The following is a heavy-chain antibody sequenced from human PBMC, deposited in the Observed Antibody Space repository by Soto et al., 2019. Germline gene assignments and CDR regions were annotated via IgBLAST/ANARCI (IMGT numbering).Heavy chain of an antibody. CDR1: GYSFTSYW. CDR2: IYPGDSDT. Sequence: GESLKISCKGSGYSFTSYWIGWVRQMPGKGLEWMGIIYPGDSDTRYSPSFQGQATISADKSISTAYLQWSSLKASDTAMYYCARQGGDCSGGSCYSSDAFDIWGQGTMVTVSS. V-gene: IGHV5-51*01. D-gene: IGHD2-15*01. CDR3: ARQGGDCSGGSCYSSDAFDI. J-gene: IGHJ3*02.